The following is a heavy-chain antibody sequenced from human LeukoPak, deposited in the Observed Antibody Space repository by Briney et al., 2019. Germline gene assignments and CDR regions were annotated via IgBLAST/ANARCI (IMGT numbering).Heavy chain of an antibody. D-gene: IGHD2-2*01. J-gene: IGHJ4*02. CDR1: GFTFSSYG. CDR2: IRYDGSNK. Sequence: GGSLRLSCAASGFTFSSYGMHWVRQAPGKGLEWVAFIRYDGSNKYYADSVKGRFTISRDNAKNSLYLQMNSLRAEDTAVYYCARGDCSSTSCQRGSIAARAVDYWGQGTLVTVSS. V-gene: IGHV3-30*02. CDR3: ARGDCSSTSCQRGSIAARAVDY.